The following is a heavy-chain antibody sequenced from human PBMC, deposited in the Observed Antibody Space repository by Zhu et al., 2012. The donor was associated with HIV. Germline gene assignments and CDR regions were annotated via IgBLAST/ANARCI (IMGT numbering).Heavy chain of an antibody. CDR2: ISWDGGST. CDR1: GFTFDDYT. J-gene: IGHJ4*02. V-gene: IGHV3-43*01. Sequence: EVQLVESGGVVVQPGGSLRLSCAASGFTFDDYTMHWVRQSPGKGLEWVSFISWDGGSTYYADSVRGRFTISRDNSKNSLYLQMNSLRTEDTALYYCAKPLQDDFNYFDYWGQGTLVTVSS. D-gene: IGHD3-3*01. CDR3: AKPLQDDFNYFDY.